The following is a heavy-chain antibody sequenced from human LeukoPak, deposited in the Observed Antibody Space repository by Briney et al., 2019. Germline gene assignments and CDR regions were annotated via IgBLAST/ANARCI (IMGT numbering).Heavy chain of an antibody. CDR3: ARGGEMAIEYFDY. J-gene: IGHJ4*02. V-gene: IGHV4-61*02. D-gene: IGHD5-24*01. CDR1: GGSISSGSYY. CDR2: IYTSGST. Sequence: SQTLSLTCTVSGGSISSGSYYWSWIRQPAGKGLEWIGRIYTSGSTNYNPSLKSRVTISVDASKNQFSLKLSSVTAADTAVYYCARGGEMAIEYFDYWGQGTLVTGSS.